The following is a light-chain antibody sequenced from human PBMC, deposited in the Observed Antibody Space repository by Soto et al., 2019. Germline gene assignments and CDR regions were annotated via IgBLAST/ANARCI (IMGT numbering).Light chain of an antibody. Sequence: QSALTQPASVSGSPGQSITISCTGTSRDVGGYNYVSWYQQHPGKAPKLMIYDVSNRPSGVSNRCSGSKSGNTASLTISGLQAEDEADYYCSSYTSSSTRLDVFGTGTKLTVL. J-gene: IGLJ1*01. CDR2: DVS. CDR3: SSYTSSSTRLDV. CDR1: SRDVGGYNY. V-gene: IGLV2-14*01.